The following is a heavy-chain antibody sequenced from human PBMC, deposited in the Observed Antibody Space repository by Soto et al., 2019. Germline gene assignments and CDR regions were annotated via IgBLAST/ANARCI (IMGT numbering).Heavy chain of an antibody. V-gene: IGHV1-69*01. CDR1: GGTFSSYA. CDR3: SRLRTRTMHYYYYDGMDV. CDR2: IIPIFGTP. D-gene: IGHD2-2*01. J-gene: IGHJ6*02. Sequence: QVQLVQSGAEVKKPGSSVKVSCKASGGTFSSYAISWVRQAPGEGLEWMGGIIPIFGTPKYAQKFQGRVTITADESTSTAYMELSSLRSEDTAVDYCSRLRTRTMHYYYYDGMDVWGQGTTVTVSS.